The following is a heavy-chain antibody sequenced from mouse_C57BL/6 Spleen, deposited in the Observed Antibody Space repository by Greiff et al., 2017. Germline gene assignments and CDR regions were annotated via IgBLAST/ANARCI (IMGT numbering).Heavy chain of an antibody. CDR3: ARDYSNYDYYAMDY. CDR1: GFTFSDYG. V-gene: IGHV5-17*01. Sequence: EVKLMESGGGLVKPGGSLKLSCAASGFTFSDYGMHWVRQAPEKGLEWVAYISSGSSTIYYADTVKGRFTISRDNAKNTLFLQKTSLSSEDTAMYYCARDYSNYDYYAMDYWGQGTSVTVSS. CDR2: ISSGSSTI. D-gene: IGHD2-5*01. J-gene: IGHJ4*01.